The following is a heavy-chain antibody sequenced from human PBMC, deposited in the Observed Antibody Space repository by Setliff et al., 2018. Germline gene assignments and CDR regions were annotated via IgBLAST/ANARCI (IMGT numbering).Heavy chain of an antibody. V-gene: IGHV4-59*01. D-gene: IGHD3-22*01. Sequence: SETLSLTCTVSGRSISYFYWSWIRQPPGKGLEWIGYIYDNDFANYNPSLRSRVSISVDTSKNQFSLKLTSVTAADTAVYYCARGDDFRDGSGYYNPWGQGTLVTVSS. CDR3: ARGDDFRDGSGYYNP. CDR1: GRSISYFY. CDR2: IYDNDFA. J-gene: IGHJ5*02.